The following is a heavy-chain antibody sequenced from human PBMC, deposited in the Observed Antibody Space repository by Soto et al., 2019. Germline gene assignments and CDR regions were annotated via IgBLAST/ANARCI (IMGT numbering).Heavy chain of an antibody. CDR2: ISSSGSTI. J-gene: IGHJ6*03. D-gene: IGHD3-3*01. CDR1: GFTFSDYY. V-gene: IGHV3-11*01. Sequence: GGSLRLSCAASGFTFSDYYMSWIRQAPGKGLEWVSYISSSGSTIYYADSVKGRFTISRDNAKNSLYLQMNSLRAEDTAVYYCARADFSEYYYYYYMDVWGKGTTVTVSS. CDR3: ARADFSEYYYYYYMDV.